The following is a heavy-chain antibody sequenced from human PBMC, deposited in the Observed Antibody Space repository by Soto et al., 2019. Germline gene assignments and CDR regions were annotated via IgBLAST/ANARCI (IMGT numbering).Heavy chain of an antibody. Sequence: SETPSLTCTVSGGSIRSSDYDWGWIRQPPGEGLEWIGNINSGGNTYYNPSLKSRPTISIDTSENQFSLKLTSVTAADTAVYFCASGHDAYKVRYWGQGTLVTVSS. J-gene: IGHJ4*02. CDR2: INSGGNT. CDR3: ASGHDAYKVRY. V-gene: IGHV4-39*07. D-gene: IGHD1-1*01. CDR1: GGSIRSSDYD.